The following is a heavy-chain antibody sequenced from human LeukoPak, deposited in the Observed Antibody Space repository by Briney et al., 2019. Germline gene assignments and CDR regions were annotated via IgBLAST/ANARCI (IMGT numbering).Heavy chain of an antibody. Sequence: SETLSLTCTVSGXSINSNAYYWAWIRQPPGKGLEWIWTIYYTGSTYYYPSLKSRLTISLDTSKNQFSLKLSSVTAADTAVYYCARHSTYWVPTTGTFDYWGQGTLVTVSS. CDR1: GXSINSNAYY. J-gene: IGHJ4*02. V-gene: IGHV4-39*01. CDR2: IYYTGST. D-gene: IGHD3-9*01. CDR3: ARHSTYWVPTTGTFDY.